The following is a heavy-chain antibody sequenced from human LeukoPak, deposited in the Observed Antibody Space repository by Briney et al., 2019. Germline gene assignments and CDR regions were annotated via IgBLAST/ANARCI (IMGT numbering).Heavy chain of an antibody. D-gene: IGHD4-17*01. J-gene: IGHJ4*02. CDR3: ARSDLYGDYPPGNY. V-gene: IGHV4-59*01. Sequence: PSKTLSLTCTVSGGSFSTYYWSWIRQPPGKGLEWIGYIYYTGNTNYDPSLKSRVTISVDTSKNHFSLKLSSLTAADTAMYYCARSDLYGDYPPGNYWGQGTLVTVSS. CDR2: IYYTGNT. CDR1: GGSFSTYY.